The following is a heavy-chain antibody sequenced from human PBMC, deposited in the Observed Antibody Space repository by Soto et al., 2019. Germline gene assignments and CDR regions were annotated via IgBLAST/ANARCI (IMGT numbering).Heavy chain of an antibody. Sequence: SETLSLTCTVSGGSISSYYWSWIRQPPGKGLEWIGYIYYSGSTNYNPSLKSRVTISVDTSKNQFSLKLSSVTAADTAVYYCARAPNWGSNWFDPWGQGTLVTVSS. D-gene: IGHD7-27*01. CDR1: GGSISSYY. CDR3: ARAPNWGSNWFDP. J-gene: IGHJ5*02. V-gene: IGHV4-59*01. CDR2: IYYSGST.